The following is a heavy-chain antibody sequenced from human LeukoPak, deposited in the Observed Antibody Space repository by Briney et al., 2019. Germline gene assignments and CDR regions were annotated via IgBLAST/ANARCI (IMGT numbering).Heavy chain of an antibody. J-gene: IGHJ4*02. CDR3: AKIDRQYCSRSSCYALDY. CDR2: IYPGDSDT. Sequence: GESLKISCKCSGYSFSSYWIGWVRQMPGKGLEWMGIIYPGDSDTRYSPSFQGQVTISVDKSISTAYLQWSSLKTSDTAIYYCAKIDRQYCSRSSCYALDYWGQGTQVTVSS. CDR1: GYSFSSYW. D-gene: IGHD2-2*01. V-gene: IGHV5-51*01.